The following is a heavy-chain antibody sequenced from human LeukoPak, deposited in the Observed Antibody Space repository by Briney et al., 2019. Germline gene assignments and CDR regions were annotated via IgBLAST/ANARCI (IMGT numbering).Heavy chain of an antibody. J-gene: IGHJ4*02. V-gene: IGHV4-59*01. CDR1: GGSISSYY. CDR3: ARTGYCGGNCCYLSPMDS. Sequence: SETLSLTCTVSGGSISSYYWSWLRQPPGKGLEWIGYIDYSGSTNYNPSLKSRVTISVDTSKNQLSLNLSSVTAADTAVYYCARTGYCGGNCCYLSPMDSWCQGTRATVSS. CDR2: IDYSGST. D-gene: IGHD2-21*01.